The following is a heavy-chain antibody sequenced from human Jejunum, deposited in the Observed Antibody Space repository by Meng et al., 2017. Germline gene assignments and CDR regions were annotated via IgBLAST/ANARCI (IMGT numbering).Heavy chain of an antibody. Sequence: QVQLQQWGAGLLKPSETLSLTCVVSGGSFSSYYWSWIRQPPGKGLEWIGEISHSGDTKYNPSLMSRVTISADTSKNQFSLKFTSVTAADTAVYYCARNTVGTTTLDYWGQGTLVTVSS. J-gene: IGHJ4*02. CDR2: ISHSGDT. CDR1: GGSFSSYY. D-gene: IGHD1-26*01. CDR3: ARNTVGTTTLDY. V-gene: IGHV4-34*01.